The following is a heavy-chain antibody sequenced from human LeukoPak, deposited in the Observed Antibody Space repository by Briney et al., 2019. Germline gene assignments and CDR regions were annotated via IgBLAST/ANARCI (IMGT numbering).Heavy chain of an antibody. D-gene: IGHD3-10*01. CDR2: INAGNGDT. CDR1: GYTFTNYA. J-gene: IGHJ4*02. Sequence: ASVKVSCKASGYTFTNYAMHWVRQAPGQRLEWMGWINAGNGDTKYSQKFQGRVTITRDTSASTVYMEVSSLRSEGTAVYYCARYSGSSIFDYWGQGTLVTVSS. CDR3: ARYSGSSIFDY. V-gene: IGHV1-3*01.